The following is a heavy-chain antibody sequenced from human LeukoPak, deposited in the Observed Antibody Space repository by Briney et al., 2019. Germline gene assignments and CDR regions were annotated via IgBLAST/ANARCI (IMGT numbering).Heavy chain of an antibody. CDR3: ARLGCSRITSCDAYFDY. V-gene: IGHV3-7*01. CDR1: GFTFSNYW. Sequence: PGGSLRLSCAASGFTFSNYWMSWVRQAPGKGLEWVANIKQDGSEKNYVDSVKGRFSISRDNAKNSVHLQMNSLRAEDTAVYYCARLGCSRITSCDAYFDYWGQGTLVTVSS. CDR2: IKQDGSEK. J-gene: IGHJ4*02. D-gene: IGHD2-2*01.